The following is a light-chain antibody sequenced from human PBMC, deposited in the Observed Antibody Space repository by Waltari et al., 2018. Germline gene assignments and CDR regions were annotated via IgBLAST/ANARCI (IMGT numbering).Light chain of an antibody. CDR2: DTS. J-gene: IGKJ4*01. Sequence: IVLTQSPATLSLSPGERATLSCSVSQSVSRYLAWYQQKPGQAPRLLIHDTSNRATGVPAMLRGSGSGTYFTLTISSLEPEDFAVYYCQQRLTWPPLTFGGGTKVEMK. V-gene: IGKV3-11*01. CDR1: QSVSRY. CDR3: QQRLTWPPLT.